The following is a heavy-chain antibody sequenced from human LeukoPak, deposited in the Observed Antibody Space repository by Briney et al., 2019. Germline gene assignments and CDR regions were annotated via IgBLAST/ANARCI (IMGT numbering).Heavy chain of an antibody. D-gene: IGHD2-2*01. J-gene: IGHJ6*02. V-gene: IGHV5-51*01. CDR1: GYSFTSYW. CDR3: ARTCIVVVPAAIEYYGMDV. CDR2: IYPGDSGT. Sequence: GESLMISCKGSGYSFTSYWIGWVRQMPGKGLEWMGIIYPGDSGTRYRPSFQGQVTMSLDKSISTAYLQWSSLKASDTAMYYWARTCIVVVPAAIEYYGMDVWGQGTTVTDSS.